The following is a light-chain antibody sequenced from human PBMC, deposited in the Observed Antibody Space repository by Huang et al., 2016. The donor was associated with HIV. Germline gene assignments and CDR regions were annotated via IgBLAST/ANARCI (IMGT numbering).Light chain of an antibody. V-gene: IGKV1-39*01. CDR1: QIINKY. CDR2: GVS. Sequence: DIQMTQAPPSLSAAVGDRVIITCRASQIINKYLNWYQQMPGRAPKLLISGVSSLQGGVSSRFSGSGSGTDFTLTIRDLQPEDTATYHCQQSYNIPRTFGQGTLLEI. CDR3: QQSYNIPRT. J-gene: IGKJ2*01.